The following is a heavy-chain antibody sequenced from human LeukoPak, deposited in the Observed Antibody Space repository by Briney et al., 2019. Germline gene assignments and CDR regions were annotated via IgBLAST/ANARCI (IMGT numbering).Heavy chain of an antibody. J-gene: IGHJ2*01. CDR3: ARDRTTKPNWYFDL. CDR2: IYHSGST. D-gene: IGHD4-11*01. Sequence: SETLSLTCTVSGYSISSGYYWGWIRQPPGKGLEWIGSIYHSGSTYYNPSLKSRVTISVDTSKNQFSLKLSSVTAADTAVYYCARDRTTKPNWYFDLWGRGTLVTVSS. V-gene: IGHV4-38-2*02. CDR1: GYSISSGYY.